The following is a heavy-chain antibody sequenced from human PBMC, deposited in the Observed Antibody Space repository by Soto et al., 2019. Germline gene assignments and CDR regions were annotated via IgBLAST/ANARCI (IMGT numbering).Heavy chain of an antibody. CDR2: INAGNGNT. J-gene: IGHJ4*02. V-gene: IGHV1-3*01. CDR3: ASEIQGLYYFDY. Sequence: ASVKVSCKASGYTFISYAIHWVRQAPGQRLEWMGWINAGNGNTKYSQKFQGRVTITRDTSASTAYMELTSLRSEDTAVYYCASEIQGLYYFDYWGQGNLVTVSS. CDR1: GYTFISYA.